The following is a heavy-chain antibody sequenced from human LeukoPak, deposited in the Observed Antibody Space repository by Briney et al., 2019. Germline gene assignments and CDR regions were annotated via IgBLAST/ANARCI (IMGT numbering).Heavy chain of an antibody. CDR1: GGSISTYY. D-gene: IGHD1-26*01. Sequence: PPETLCLTCTVSGGSISTYYWTWIRQPPGKGLEWIGYIYHSGSTNYNPSLKGRVTISVDTSKNQFSLKLNSVTAADTAVYYCARESVYSGRYYAFDIWGQGTMVTVTS. V-gene: IGHV4-59*01. J-gene: IGHJ3*02. CDR3: ARESVYSGRYYAFDI. CDR2: IYHSGST.